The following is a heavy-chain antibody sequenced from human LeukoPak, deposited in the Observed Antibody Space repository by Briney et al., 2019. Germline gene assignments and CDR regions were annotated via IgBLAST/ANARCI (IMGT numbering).Heavy chain of an antibody. Sequence: SETLSLTCTVSGASISSYYWNWLRQPAGKGLEWIGRIYTSGSTNYNPSLKSRVTMSVDTSKNQFSLKLSSVTAADTAVYDCARDRGYSYGPYYFDYWGQGTLVTVSS. J-gene: IGHJ4*02. CDR3: ARDRGYSYGPYYFDY. V-gene: IGHV4-4*07. CDR1: GASISSYY. CDR2: IYTSGST. D-gene: IGHD5-18*01.